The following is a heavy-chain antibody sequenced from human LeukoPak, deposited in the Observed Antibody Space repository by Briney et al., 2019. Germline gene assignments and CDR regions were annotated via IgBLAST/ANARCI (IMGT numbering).Heavy chain of an antibody. CDR3: ARGRRDGYNYHHNFDY. CDR2: INHSGST. J-gene: IGHJ4*02. CDR1: GGSFSGYY. Sequence: PSETLSLTCAVYGGSFSGYYWSWIRQPPGKGLEWIGEINHSGSTNYNPSLKSRVTISVDTSKNQFSLKLSSVTAADTAVYYCARGRRDGYNYHHNFDYWGQGTPVTVSS. D-gene: IGHD5-24*01. V-gene: IGHV4-34*01.